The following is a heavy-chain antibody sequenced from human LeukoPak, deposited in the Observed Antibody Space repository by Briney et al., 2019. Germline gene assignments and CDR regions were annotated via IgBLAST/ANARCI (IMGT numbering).Heavy chain of an antibody. J-gene: IGHJ3*02. CDR1: GYTFTAYY. Sequence: ASVKVSCKASGYTFTAYYMHWVRQAPGQGLEWMGWINPDSGGTNYAQKFQGRVTVTRDTSISTAYMELSRLRSDDTAVYYCARDREARSVAFDAFDIWGQGTKVTVSS. V-gene: IGHV1-2*02. CDR3: ARDREARSVAFDAFDI. CDR2: INPDSGGT. D-gene: IGHD3-3*01.